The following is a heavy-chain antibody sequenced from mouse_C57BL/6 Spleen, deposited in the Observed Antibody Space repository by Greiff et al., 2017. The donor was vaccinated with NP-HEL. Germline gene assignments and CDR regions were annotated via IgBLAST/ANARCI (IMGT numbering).Heavy chain of an antibody. V-gene: IGHV1-7*01. CDR3: APITTVVAEDFDY. J-gene: IGHJ2*01. Sequence: QVQLKESGAELAKPGASVKLSCKASGYTFTSSWMHWVKPRPGQGLEWIGYINPSSGYTKYNQKFKDKATLTADKSSSTAYMQLSSLTDEDAAVYYCAPITTVVAEDFDYWGQGTTLTVSS. CDR2: INPSSGYT. D-gene: IGHD1-1*01. CDR1: GYTFTSSW.